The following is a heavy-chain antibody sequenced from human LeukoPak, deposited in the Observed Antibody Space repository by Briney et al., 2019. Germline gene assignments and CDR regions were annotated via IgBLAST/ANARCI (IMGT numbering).Heavy chain of an antibody. J-gene: IGHJ6*02. V-gene: IGHV3-7*03. CDR2: INPDGNER. D-gene: IGHD6-19*01. CDR1: GFSFSSYY. Sequence: GGSPRLSCAASGFSFSSYYMSWVRQAPGKGLEWVALINPDGNERYYVDSVKGRFTISRDNARNSLYLQMDILRDDDTAMYFCTRDLAAVPGPRMDVWGQGTTVTVSS. CDR3: TRDLAAVPGPRMDV.